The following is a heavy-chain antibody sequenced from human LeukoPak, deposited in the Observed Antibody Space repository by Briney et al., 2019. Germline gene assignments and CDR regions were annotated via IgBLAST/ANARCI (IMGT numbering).Heavy chain of an antibody. V-gene: IGHV3-30-3*01. CDR2: MSYDGSNK. D-gene: IGHD1-26*01. CDR1: GFTFSDSA. Sequence: GGSLRLSCAASGFTFSDSAMHWVRQAPGKGLEWMAVMSYDGSNKYYADSVKGRFTISRDNSKNTLYLQMNSLRAEDTAVYYCAKDVGGPLEDVVGAPDYWGQGTLVTVSS. J-gene: IGHJ4*02. CDR3: AKDVGGPLEDVVGAPDY.